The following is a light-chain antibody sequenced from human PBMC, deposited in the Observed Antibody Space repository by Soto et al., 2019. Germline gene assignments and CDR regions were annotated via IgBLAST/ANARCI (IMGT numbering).Light chain of an antibody. Sequence: ETVMTQSPATLSVSPGERATLSCRASQSVSSNLAWYQQKPGRAPRLLIYGASTRATGMPARFSGSGSGTEFTLTISSLQSEDFAVYYCQQYNDWPPTFGQGTKVEIK. V-gene: IGKV3-15*01. CDR2: GAS. CDR1: QSVSSN. CDR3: QQYNDWPPT. J-gene: IGKJ1*01.